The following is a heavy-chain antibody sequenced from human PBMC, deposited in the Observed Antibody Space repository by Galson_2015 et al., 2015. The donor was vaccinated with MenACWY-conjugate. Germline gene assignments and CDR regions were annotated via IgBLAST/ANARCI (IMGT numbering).Heavy chain of an antibody. J-gene: IGHJ4*02. CDR3: ARRTGCTESFDY. CDR2: IYPGDSDT. CDR1: GYMFPHFW. Sequence: QSGAEVKKPGESLKVSCQSSGYMFPHFWIAWVRQMPGKGLEWMGIIYPGDSDTRYNPSFRGQVTISADRSISTAHLQWSSLKASDTAIYYCARRTGCTESFDYWGQGTLVTVSS. D-gene: IGHD3/OR15-3a*01. V-gene: IGHV5-51*03.